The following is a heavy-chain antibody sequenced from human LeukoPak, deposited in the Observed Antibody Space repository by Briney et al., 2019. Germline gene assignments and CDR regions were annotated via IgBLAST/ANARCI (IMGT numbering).Heavy chain of an antibody. CDR2: IIPIFGTA. D-gene: IGHD3-10*01. J-gene: IGHJ4*02. Sequence: GASVNVSCTASGGTFSIYAISWVRQAPGQGLEWMGGIIPIFGTANYAQKFQGRVTITTDESTSTAYMELSSLRSEDTAVYYCARVTLGSGSYYYFDYWGQGTLVTVSS. V-gene: IGHV1-69*05. CDR3: ARVTLGSGSYYYFDY. CDR1: GGTFSIYA.